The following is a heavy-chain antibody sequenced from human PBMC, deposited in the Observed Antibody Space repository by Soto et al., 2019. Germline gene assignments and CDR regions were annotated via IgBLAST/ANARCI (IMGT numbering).Heavy chain of an antibody. CDR3: AADATGWQQMVPSDY. V-gene: IGHV1-58*01. J-gene: IGHJ4*02. CDR1: GFTFTSSA. CDR2: IAVGSGYT. D-gene: IGHD2-15*01. Sequence: SVKVSCKASGFTFTSSAFPWVRQARGQRLEWIGWIAVGSGYTNYAQRFQDRVTLTRDMSTATTYMELSRLTSEYTAIYYCAADATGWQQMVPSDYWGQGTLVTVSS.